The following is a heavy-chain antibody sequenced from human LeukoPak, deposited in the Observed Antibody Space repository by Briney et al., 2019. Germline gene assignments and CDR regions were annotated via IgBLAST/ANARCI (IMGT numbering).Heavy chain of an antibody. Sequence: GGSLRLSCAASGFTVSSNYMSWVRQAPGKGLEWVAVISYDGSNKYYADSVKGRFTISRDNSKNTLYLQMNSLRAEDTAVYYCAKVDEYDISTLDYWGQGTLVTVSS. CDR2: ISYDGSNK. D-gene: IGHD3-9*01. V-gene: IGHV3-30*18. J-gene: IGHJ4*02. CDR3: AKVDEYDISTLDY. CDR1: GFTVSSNY.